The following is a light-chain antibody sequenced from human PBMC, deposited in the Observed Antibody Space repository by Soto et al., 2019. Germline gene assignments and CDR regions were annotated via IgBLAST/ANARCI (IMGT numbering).Light chain of an antibody. CDR3: ISYSSSSTPFV. CDR1: SSDVGGYND. Sequence: QSALTQPASVSGSPGQSITISCTGTSSDVGGYNDVSWYQQHPGTAPKLLIYDVSNRPSGVSDRFSGSKSGNSASLTISGLQAEDEADYYCISYSSSSTPFVFGTGTKLTVL. V-gene: IGLV2-14*01. CDR2: DVS. J-gene: IGLJ1*01.